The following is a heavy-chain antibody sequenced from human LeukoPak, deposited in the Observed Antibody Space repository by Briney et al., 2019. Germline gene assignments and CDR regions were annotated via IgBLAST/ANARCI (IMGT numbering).Heavy chain of an antibody. V-gene: IGHV3-48*01. D-gene: IGHD4-23*01. J-gene: IGHJ5*02. CDR2: ISGSGETI. CDR1: GFTFSSYS. Sequence: GGSLRLSCAASGFTFSSYSLNWVRQAPGQGLEWISYISGSGETIYYADSVRGRFTISRDSAKNTLYLQMNSLRAEDTAVYYCAKEDTTVVRGWFDPWGQGTLVTVSS. CDR3: AKEDTTVVRGWFDP.